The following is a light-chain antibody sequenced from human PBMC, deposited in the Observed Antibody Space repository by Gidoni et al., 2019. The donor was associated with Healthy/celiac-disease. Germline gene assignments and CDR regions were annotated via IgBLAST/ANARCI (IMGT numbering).Light chain of an antibody. Sequence: SYELTQPPSVSVSPGQTARITCSGDALPKKYAYRYQQKSGQAPVLVIYEDSKRPSGIPERFSGSSSGTMATLTISGAQVEDEADYYCYSTDSSGNLFVFGTGTKVTVL. CDR3: YSTDSSGNLFV. CDR1: ALPKKY. V-gene: IGLV3-10*01. CDR2: EDS. J-gene: IGLJ1*01.